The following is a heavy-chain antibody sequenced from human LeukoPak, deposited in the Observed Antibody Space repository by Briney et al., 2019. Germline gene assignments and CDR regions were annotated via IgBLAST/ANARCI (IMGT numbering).Heavy chain of an antibody. Sequence: SVKVSCKASGYTFTGYYMHWVRQAPGQGLEWMGGIIPIFGTANYAQKFQGRVTITADESTSTAYMELSSLRSEDTAVYYCARDSTSRLDYWGQGTLVTVSS. V-gene: IGHV1-69*13. D-gene: IGHD2-2*01. CDR3: ARDSTSRLDY. CDR2: IIPIFGTA. J-gene: IGHJ4*02. CDR1: GYTFTGYY.